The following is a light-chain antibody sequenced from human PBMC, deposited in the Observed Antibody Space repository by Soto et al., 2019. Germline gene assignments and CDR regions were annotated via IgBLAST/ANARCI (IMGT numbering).Light chain of an antibody. CDR3: SSYRNSPSVV. V-gene: IGLV1-47*01. Sequence: QSVLTQPPSASGTPGQRVAISCSGSNSNIGSHYVNWYQQFPGTAPKLLIFRNNQRPLGVPDRFTGSKSGTSASLAISGLRSEDEADYYCSSYRNSPSVVFGGGTKVTVL. CDR2: RNN. CDR1: NSNIGSHY. J-gene: IGLJ3*02.